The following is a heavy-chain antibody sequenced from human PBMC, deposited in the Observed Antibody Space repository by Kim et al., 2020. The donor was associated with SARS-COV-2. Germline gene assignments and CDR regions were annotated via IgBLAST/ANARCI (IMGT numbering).Heavy chain of an antibody. CDR3: ASRSFGSSGYYYVGFD. J-gene: IGHJ4*01. CDR1: GGSISSSSYF. Sequence: SESLSLTCTVSGGSISSSSYFWGWLRQPPGKGLEWIGTIYYSGSTYYNPSLKSRVTISEDTTKTQFSLKLSSVTAEDTVVYYCASRSFGSSGYYYVGFD. D-gene: IGHD3-22*01. CDR2: IYYSGST. V-gene: IGHV4-39*01.